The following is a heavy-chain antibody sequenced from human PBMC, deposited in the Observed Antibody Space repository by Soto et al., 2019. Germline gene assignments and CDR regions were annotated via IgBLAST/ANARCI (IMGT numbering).Heavy chain of an antibody. J-gene: IGHJ6*02. CDR3: AKDRSLGYCAGGGCYYYYGMDV. D-gene: IGHD2-8*02. Sequence: QVHLVESGGGVVQPGGSLRLSCEGSGFTFRNYGIHWVRQAPDKGLEWVAVVSYDGNKKYYGDSVKGRFTISRDNSKTAVYLQVNSLRPEDTAVYYCAKDRSLGYCAGGGCYYYYGMDVWGQGTTVTVSS. CDR1: GFTFRNYG. CDR2: VSYDGNKK. V-gene: IGHV3-30*18.